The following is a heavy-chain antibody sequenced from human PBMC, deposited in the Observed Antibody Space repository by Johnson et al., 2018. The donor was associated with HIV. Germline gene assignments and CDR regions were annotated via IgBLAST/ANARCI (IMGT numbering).Heavy chain of an antibody. D-gene: IGHD6-13*01. CDR1: GFTFANYG. V-gene: IGHV3-30*02. J-gene: IGHJ3*02. CDR3: AKDKDSSSWSGEDAFDI. Sequence: QVQLVESGGGVVQPGESLRLSCAASGFTFANYGMHWVRQAPGKGLEWVAFTAHDESITHYADSVKGRFTMSRDNAKNSLYLQMNSLRAEDTALYYCAKDKDSSSWSGEDAFDIWGQGTMVTVSS. CDR2: TAHDESIT.